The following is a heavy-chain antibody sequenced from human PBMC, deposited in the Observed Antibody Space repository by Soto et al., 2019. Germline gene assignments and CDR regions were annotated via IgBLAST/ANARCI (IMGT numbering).Heavy chain of an antibody. V-gene: IGHV2-5*01. J-gene: IGHJ4*01. Sequence: QITLKEAGPTLVKPTQTLTLTCTFSGFSLSTSEVGVGWIRQPPGKALEWLALIYWNNDKRYSPSLKTRLTIPDNYAQNQVLLTMTKLVSVDTATYYCALSPYYARSGYYPDYFDYWCHGTLVTVAS. CDR3: ALSPYYARSGYYPDYFDY. CDR1: GFSLSTSEVG. CDR2: IYWNNDK. D-gene: IGHD3-22*01.